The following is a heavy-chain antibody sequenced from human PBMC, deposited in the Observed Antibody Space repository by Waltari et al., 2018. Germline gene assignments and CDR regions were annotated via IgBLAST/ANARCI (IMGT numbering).Heavy chain of an antibody. Sequence: EVQLVESGGGLVQPGGSLRLSWAASGFTFSGYWSSWVRQAPGEGLEWVANIKQDGSGKYYVVSVKGRFTSSRDNAKNSLYLQMNSLRAEDTAVYYCARGEMVRGVIGFRYWGQGTLVTVSS. CDR2: IKQDGSGK. CDR3: ARGEMVRGVIGFRY. CDR1: GFTFSGYW. D-gene: IGHD3-10*01. J-gene: IGHJ4*02. V-gene: IGHV3-7*01.